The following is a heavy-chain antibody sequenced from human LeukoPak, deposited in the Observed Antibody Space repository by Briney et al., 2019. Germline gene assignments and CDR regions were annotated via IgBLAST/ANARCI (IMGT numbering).Heavy chain of an antibody. J-gene: IGHJ4*02. CDR1: GGSISSGSYY. Sequence: PSQTLSLTCSVFGGSISSGSYYWSWIRQPAGKGLEWIGRIYTSGSTNYNPSLKSRVTISVDTSKNQFSLKLSSVTAADTAVYYCARVRSGIEDYWGQGTLVTVSS. CDR2: IYTSGST. D-gene: IGHD6-13*01. V-gene: IGHV4-61*02. CDR3: ARVRSGIEDY.